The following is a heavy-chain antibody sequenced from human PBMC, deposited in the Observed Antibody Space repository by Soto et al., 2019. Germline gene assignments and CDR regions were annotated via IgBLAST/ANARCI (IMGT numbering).Heavy chain of an antibody. V-gene: IGHV4-59*01. CDR2: IYDDGSA. Sequence: SETLSLTCTVSGGSISSSYWSWIRQPPGKGLEWLAYIYDDGSANYNPSLKSRATISLDMSKNRFSLKLTSVTAADTAVYYCARDKYCSGGSCRKNWFDPWGQGTLATVSS. J-gene: IGHJ5*02. CDR3: ARDKYCSGGSCRKNWFDP. CDR1: GGSISSSY. D-gene: IGHD2-15*01.